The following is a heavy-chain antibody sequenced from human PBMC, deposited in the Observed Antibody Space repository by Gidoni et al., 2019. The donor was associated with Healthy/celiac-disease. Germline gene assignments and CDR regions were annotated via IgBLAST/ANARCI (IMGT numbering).Heavy chain of an antibody. CDR3: ARRSAYYYDSSGYRDAFDI. CDR2: IYPGDSDT. Sequence: EVQLVQSGAEVQKPGESLKISCTGSGYSFTSYWIGWVRQMPGKGLEWMGIIYPGDSDTRYSPSFQGQVTISADKSISTAYLQWSSLKASDTARYYCARRSAYYYDSSGYRDAFDIWGQGTMVTVSS. J-gene: IGHJ3*02. D-gene: IGHD3-22*01. CDR1: GYSFTSYW. V-gene: IGHV5-51*01.